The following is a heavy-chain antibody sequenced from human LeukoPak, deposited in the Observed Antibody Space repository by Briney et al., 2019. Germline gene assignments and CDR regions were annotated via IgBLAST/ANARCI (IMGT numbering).Heavy chain of an antibody. D-gene: IGHD6-19*01. CDR1: GFTFSSYW. V-gene: IGHV3-7*01. CDR2: IKQDGSEK. CDR3: ARDRAGYSSGYDY. Sequence: GGSLRLSCAASGFTFSSYWMSWVRQAPGKGLEWVANIKQDGSEKYYVDSVKGRFTISRDNAKNSLYLQMNSLRAEDTAVYYCARDRAGYSSGYDYWGQGTLVTVSS. J-gene: IGHJ4*02.